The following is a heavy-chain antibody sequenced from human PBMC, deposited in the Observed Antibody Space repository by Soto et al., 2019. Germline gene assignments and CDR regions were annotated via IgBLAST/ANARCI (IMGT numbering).Heavy chain of an antibody. D-gene: IGHD2-15*01. CDR2: IYPGDSDT. J-gene: IGHJ3*02. Sequence: PGESLKISCKGSGYSFTSYWIGWVRQMPGKGLEWMGIIYPGDSDTRYSPSFQGQVTISADKSISTAYLQWSSLKASDTAMSYCASLAPCRGGRCYSGPAFDIWGQGTMVTV. CDR1: GYSFTSYW. V-gene: IGHV5-51*01. CDR3: ASLAPCRGGRCYSGPAFDI.